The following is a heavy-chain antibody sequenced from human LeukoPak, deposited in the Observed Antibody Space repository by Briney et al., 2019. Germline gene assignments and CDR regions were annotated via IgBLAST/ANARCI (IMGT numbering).Heavy chain of an antibody. J-gene: IGHJ4*02. CDR1: GFTFSSYG. V-gene: IGHV3-30*18. CDR2: ISYDGSNK. Sequence: PGGSLRLSCAASGFTFSSYGMHWVRQAPGKGLEWVAVISYDGSNKYYADSVKGRFTISRDNSKNTLYLQMNSLRAEDTAVYYCAKDWSSSGWYVVYRGQGTLVTVSS. CDR3: AKDWSSSGWYVVY. D-gene: IGHD6-19*01.